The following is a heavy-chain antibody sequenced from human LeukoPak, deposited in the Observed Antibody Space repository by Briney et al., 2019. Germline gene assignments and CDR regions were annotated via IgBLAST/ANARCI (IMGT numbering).Heavy chain of an antibody. Sequence: RASVKVSCKASGYTFTGYYMHWVRQAPGQGLEWMGWINPSSGGTNYPQNFQGRVTMTRDTSLSTAYMEVSGLRSDDTAVYYCARGVVAATFYYYMDVWGKGTTVTVSS. CDR2: INPSSGGT. J-gene: IGHJ6*03. CDR3: ARGVVAATFYYYMDV. V-gene: IGHV1-2*02. CDR1: GYTFTGYY. D-gene: IGHD2-15*01.